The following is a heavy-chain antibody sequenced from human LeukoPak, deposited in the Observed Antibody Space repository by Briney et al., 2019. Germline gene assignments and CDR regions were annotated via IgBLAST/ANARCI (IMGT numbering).Heavy chain of an antibody. J-gene: IGHJ4*02. V-gene: IGHV1-24*01. CDR1: GNSLTKLS. CDR3: AASSPYNWKAHDF. Sequence: ASVKVSCKVSGNSLTKLSMHWVRQPPGKGPEWMGGFEPEDGKIICAQKFEGRLTMTEDTSTETAYMELSSLRSEDTAVYHCAASSPYNWKAHDFWGQGSLVIVSS. CDR2: FEPEDGKI. D-gene: IGHD1-1*01.